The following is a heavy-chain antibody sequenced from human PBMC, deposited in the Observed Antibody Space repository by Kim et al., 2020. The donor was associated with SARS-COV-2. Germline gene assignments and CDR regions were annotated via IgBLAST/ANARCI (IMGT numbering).Heavy chain of an antibody. V-gene: IGHV4-39*01. D-gene: IGHD2-2*01. Sequence: SETLSLTCTVSGGSISSSSYYWGWIRQPPGKGLEWIGSIYYSGSTYYNPSLKTRVTISVDTCKNQFSLKLSSVTAADTAVYYCARHSRIVVVPAAILAWGQGTLVTVSS. J-gene: IGHJ4*02. CDR2: IYYSGST. CDR1: GGSISSSSYY. CDR3: ARHSRIVVVPAAILA.